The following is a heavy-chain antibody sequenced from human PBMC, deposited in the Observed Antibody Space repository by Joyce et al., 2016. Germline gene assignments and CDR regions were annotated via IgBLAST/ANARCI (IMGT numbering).Heavy chain of an antibody. CDR2: IQRISDGGTT. D-gene: IGHD2-2*01. CDR3: TTESWYQLYS. V-gene: IGHV3-15*07. CDR1: GFDFAYAW. Sequence: EVQLVESGGDLVEPGGSLRLSCAASGFDFAYAWMNWVRQGPGKGLEWVGRIQRISDGGTTDYAAPVKGRFTISRDDSMNTLYLQMNSLKTEDTAMYFCTTESWYQLYSWGQGTLVTVSS. J-gene: IGHJ5*02.